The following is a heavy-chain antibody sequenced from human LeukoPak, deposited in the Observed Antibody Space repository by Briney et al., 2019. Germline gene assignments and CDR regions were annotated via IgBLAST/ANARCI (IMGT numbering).Heavy chain of an antibody. CDR1: RFTVSSNY. CDR3: AKDETISGVNYFYY. CDR2: IYSGGST. Sequence: GGSLRLSCAASRFTVSSNYMTWVRQAAGKGLEWVSVIYSGGSTYYADSVKGRFTISRDNSKNTLYLQMNSLRAEDTAVYYCAKDETISGVNYFYYWGQGTLVTVSS. D-gene: IGHD3-3*01. J-gene: IGHJ4*02. V-gene: IGHV3-66*01.